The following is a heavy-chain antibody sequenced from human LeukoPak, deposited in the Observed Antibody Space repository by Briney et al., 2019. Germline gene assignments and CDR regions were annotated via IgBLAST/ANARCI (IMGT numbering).Heavy chain of an antibody. D-gene: IGHD1-14*01. V-gene: IGHV3-48*01. CDR1: GFTFSSYS. Sequence: GGSLRLSCAASGFTFSSYSMNWVRQAPGKGLEWVSYISSSSSTIYYADSVKGRFTISRDNAKNSLYLQMNSLRAEDTAVYYCARDGNKRNHEWNWFHPWGQGTLVTVSS. J-gene: IGHJ5*02. CDR3: ARDGNKRNHEWNWFHP. CDR2: ISSSSSTI.